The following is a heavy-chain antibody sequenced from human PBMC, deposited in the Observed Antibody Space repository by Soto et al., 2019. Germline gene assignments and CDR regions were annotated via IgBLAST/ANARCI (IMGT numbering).Heavy chain of an antibody. CDR3: SKYQPMTQPRPYIDN. Sequence: EVQLLESGGDLIQPGGSLRLSCAASGFTFSRYAISWVRQAPGKGLGWVSAISSSGGSTCYADAVKGRFTISRDNSRNTLYLQVNSLRAEDTAIDYCSKYQPMTQPRPYIDNWGQGTLVTVSS. CDR1: GFTFSRYA. V-gene: IGHV3-23*01. J-gene: IGHJ4*02. CDR2: ISSSGGST. D-gene: IGHD3-22*01.